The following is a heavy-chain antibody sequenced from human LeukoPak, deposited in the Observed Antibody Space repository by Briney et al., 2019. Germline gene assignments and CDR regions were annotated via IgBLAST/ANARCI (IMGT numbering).Heavy chain of an antibody. CDR3: ATRDETRTRMFPPDS. CDR1: GGSISSSNW. V-gene: IGHV4-4*02. J-gene: IGHJ4*02. D-gene: IGHD1-1*01. Sequence: SETLSLTCAVSGGSISSSNWWSWVRQPPGKGLGWIGEIYHTGSTNYHPSLKSRVTMSLDKSTNQFSLKLSSVTAADTAVYYCATRDETRTRMFPPDSWGQGTRVTVSS. CDR2: IYHTGST.